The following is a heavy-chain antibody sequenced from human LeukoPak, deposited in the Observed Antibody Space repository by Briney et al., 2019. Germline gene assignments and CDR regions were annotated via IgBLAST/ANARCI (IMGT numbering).Heavy chain of an antibody. J-gene: IGHJ3*02. CDR2: IYYSGST. CDR3: ARSTIFGVVDAFDI. CDR1: GGSISSSSYC. V-gene: IGHV4-39*01. D-gene: IGHD3-3*01. Sequence: KPSETLSLTCTVSGGSISSSSYCWGWIRQPPGKGLEWIGSIYYSGSTYYNPSLKSRVTISVDTSKNQFSLKLSSVTAADTAVYYCARSTIFGVVDAFDIWGQGTMVTVSS.